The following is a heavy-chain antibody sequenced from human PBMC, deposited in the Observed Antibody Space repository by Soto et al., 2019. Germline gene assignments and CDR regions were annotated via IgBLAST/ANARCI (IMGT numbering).Heavy chain of an antibody. CDR1: GFTFSSYA. J-gene: IGHJ4*02. D-gene: IGHD3-10*02. CDR2: ISGSGGST. Sequence: GESLKISCAASGFTFSSYAMSWVRQAPGKGLEWVSDISGSGGSTYYADSVNGRFTISRDNSKNTLYLQMNSLRAEDTAVYYGAKHPTFGSYYFDYWGQGTLVTVSS. CDR3: AKHPTFGSYYFDY. V-gene: IGHV3-23*01.